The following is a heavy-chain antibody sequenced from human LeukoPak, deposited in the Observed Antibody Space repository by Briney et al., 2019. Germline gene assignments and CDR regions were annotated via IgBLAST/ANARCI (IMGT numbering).Heavy chain of an antibody. CDR2: IKVDGSET. CDR1: GFCFSTYW. Sequence: TGGSLRLSCVASGFCFSTYWMSWVSLDPGKGMEWVANIKVDGSETYYVDSVKGRFTMSRDNAKNSVYLQMNRLRVEDTAVYYCARRSYRGVIGLYYYYYMDVWGKGTPVTVSS. J-gene: IGHJ6*03. V-gene: IGHV3-7*01. D-gene: IGHD3-16*02. CDR3: ARRSYRGVIGLYYYYYMDV.